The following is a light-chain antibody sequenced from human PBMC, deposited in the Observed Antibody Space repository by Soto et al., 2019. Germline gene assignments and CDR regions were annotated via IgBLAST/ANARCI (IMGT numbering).Light chain of an antibody. CDR3: QNYNSFSRFS. CDR2: GAS. CDR1: QGISNY. Sequence: DIQMTQSPSSLSASVGDRVTITCRASQGISNYFAWYQQKPGKVPNLLIYGASTLQSGVPSRYSGSGSGTDFTITISSLQPEDVATYYCQNYNSFSRFSFGPGTKVDIK. J-gene: IGKJ3*01. V-gene: IGKV1-27*01.